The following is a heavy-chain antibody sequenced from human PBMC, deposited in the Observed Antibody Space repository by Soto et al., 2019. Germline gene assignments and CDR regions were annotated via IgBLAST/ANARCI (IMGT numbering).Heavy chain of an antibody. J-gene: IGHJ4*02. CDR3: ARDWNSGPDSSGYSPLDY. D-gene: IGHD3-22*01. V-gene: IGHV3-74*01. Sequence: QPGGSLRLSCAASGFTFSSYWTHWVRQAPGKGLVWVSRINSDGSSTSYADSVKGRFTISRDNAKNTLYLQMNSLRAEDTAVYYCARDWNSGPDSSGYSPLDYWGQGTLVTVSS. CDR2: INSDGSST. CDR1: GFTFSSYW.